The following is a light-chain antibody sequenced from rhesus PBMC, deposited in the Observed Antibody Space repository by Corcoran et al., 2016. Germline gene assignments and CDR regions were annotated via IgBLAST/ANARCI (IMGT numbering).Light chain of an antibody. CDR2: GAS. J-gene: IGKJ1*01. CDR3: QQSSNLWT. Sequence: ETVVTQSPATLSLSPGERATLSCRASQSVGSYLAWSQQNPGQAPRLLNYGASSRATVIPDRFRGRGDGTDFTLTISSLEPEDVGVYYCQQSSNLWTFGQGTKVEIK. V-gene: IGKV3-24*04. CDR1: QSVGSY.